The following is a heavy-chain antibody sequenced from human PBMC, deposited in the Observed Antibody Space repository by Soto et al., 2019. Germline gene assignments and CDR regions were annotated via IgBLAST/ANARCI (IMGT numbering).Heavy chain of an antibody. Sequence: AGVLLRVSCGAAGVTFSSYAMSCVRKAPGKGLEWVSAISGSGGSTYYADSVKGRFTISRDNSKNTLYLQMNSLRAEDTAVYYCAKSNYGDYPYYYYMDVWGKGTTVTVSS. CDR1: GVTFSSYA. CDR3: AKSNYGDYPYYYYMDV. CDR2: ISGSGGST. D-gene: IGHD4-17*01. J-gene: IGHJ6*03. V-gene: IGHV3-23*01.